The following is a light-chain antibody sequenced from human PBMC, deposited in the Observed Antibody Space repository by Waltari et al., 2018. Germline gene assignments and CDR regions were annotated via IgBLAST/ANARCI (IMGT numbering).Light chain of an antibody. J-gene: IGLJ2*01. CDR3: SSYAGSNTLV. CDR1: NSDPGTYHH. Sequence: QSALTQPPSASGSPGQSVTLSCSGTNSDPGTYHHVSWFQQHPGRAPKLLIYEVNKRPSGVPDRFSGSKSDNRASLTVSGLQADDEAVYHCSSYAGSNTLVFGGGTRLTVL. CDR2: EVN. V-gene: IGLV2-8*01.